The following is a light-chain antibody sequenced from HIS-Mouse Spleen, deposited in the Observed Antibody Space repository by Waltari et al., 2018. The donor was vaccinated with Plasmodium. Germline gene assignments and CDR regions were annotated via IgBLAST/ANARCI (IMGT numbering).Light chain of an antibody. CDR2: EDS. J-gene: IGLJ3*02. CDR3: YSTDSSGNHRV. V-gene: IGLV3-10*01. CDR1: ALPKKY. Sequence: SYELTQPPSVSVSPGQTARITCSGDALPKKYAYWYQQKSGQAPVLVIYEDSKRPSGIPERFDGYSSGTMATLTISGAQVEDEADYYCYSTDSSGNHRVFGGGTKLTVL.